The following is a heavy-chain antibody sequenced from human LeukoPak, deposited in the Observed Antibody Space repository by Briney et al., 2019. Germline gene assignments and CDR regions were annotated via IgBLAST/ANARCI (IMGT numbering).Heavy chain of an antibody. CDR3: ARREFTAMGNWFDP. CDR2: IYYTGTT. CDR1: GGSVSGYY. D-gene: IGHD5-18*01. V-gene: IGHV4-59*08. Sequence: SEILSLTCTVSGGSVSGYYWSWIRQPPGKGLEWIGLIYYTGTTNYNPSLKGRVTISVDTSRNQFSLKLTSVTAADTAFYYCARREFTAMGNWFDPWGQGTLVTVSS. J-gene: IGHJ5*02.